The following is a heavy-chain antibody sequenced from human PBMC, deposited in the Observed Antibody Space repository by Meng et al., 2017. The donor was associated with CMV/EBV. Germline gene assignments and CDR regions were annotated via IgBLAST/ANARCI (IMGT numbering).Heavy chain of an antibody. V-gene: IGHV3-11*01. CDR1: GGSISSSSYY. CDR2: ISSSGSTI. Sequence: LSLTCTVSGGSISSSSYYWGWIRQPPGKGLEWVSYISSSGSTIYYADSVKGRFTISRDNAKNSLYLQMNSLRAEDTAVYYCARDMVYRVWGQGTTVTVSS. J-gene: IGHJ6*02. D-gene: IGHD3-10*01. CDR3: ARDMVYRV.